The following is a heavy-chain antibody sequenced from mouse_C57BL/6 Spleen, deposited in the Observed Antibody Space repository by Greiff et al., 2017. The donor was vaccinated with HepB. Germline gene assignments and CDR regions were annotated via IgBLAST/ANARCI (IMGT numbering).Heavy chain of an antibody. D-gene: IGHD2-4*01. CDR3: ARSPYDYALFAY. CDR2: INPNNGGT. CDR1: GYTFTDYY. Sequence: EVQLQQSGPELVKPGASVKISCKASGYTFTDYYMNWVKQSHGKSLEWIGDINPNNGGTSYNQKFKGKATLTVDKSSSTAYMELRCLTSEDSAVYYCARSPYDYALFAYWGQGTLVTVSA. V-gene: IGHV1-26*01. J-gene: IGHJ3*01.